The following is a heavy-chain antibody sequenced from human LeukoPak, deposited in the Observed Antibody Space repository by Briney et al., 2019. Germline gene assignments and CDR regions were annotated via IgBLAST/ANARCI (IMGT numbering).Heavy chain of an antibody. J-gene: IGHJ6*03. Sequence: PGGSLRLSCAASGFTFSSYAMSWVRQAPGKGLEWVSAISGSGGSTYYADSVKGRYTISRDNSKNTLYLQMNSLRAEDTAVYYCAKSPDQRYDFWSGYSPNSPLYYYYYYMDVWGKGTTVTVSS. D-gene: IGHD3-3*01. CDR3: AKSPDQRYDFWSGYSPNSPLYYYYYYMDV. CDR2: ISGSGGST. V-gene: IGHV3-23*01. CDR1: GFTFSSYA.